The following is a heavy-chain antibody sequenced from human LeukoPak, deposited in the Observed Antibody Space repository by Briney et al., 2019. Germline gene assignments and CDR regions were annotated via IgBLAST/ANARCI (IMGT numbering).Heavy chain of an antibody. CDR3: ARCPTSGGRCYEFDY. V-gene: IGHV1-18*04. CDR2: IIPYSGDT. J-gene: IGHJ4*02. D-gene: IGHD2-15*01. Sequence: ASVKVSCKASGYTFTVYYMHRVRQAPGQGLEWMGCIIPYSGDTNDAQNLQGRVTMTTDTSTSTAYMELKSLRSDDTAVYYCARCPTSGGRCYEFDYWGQGTLVTVSS. CDR1: GYTFTVYY.